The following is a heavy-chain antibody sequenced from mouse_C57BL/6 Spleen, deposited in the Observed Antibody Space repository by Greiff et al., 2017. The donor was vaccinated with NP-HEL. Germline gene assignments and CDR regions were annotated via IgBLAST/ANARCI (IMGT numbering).Heavy chain of an antibody. D-gene: IGHD1-1*01. J-gene: IGHJ3*01. CDR3: AINYYGSSPAWFAY. Sequence: VQLQQSGPELVKPGASVKIPCKASGYTFTDYNMDWVKQSHGKSLEWIGDINPNNGGTIYNQKFKGKATLTVDKPSSTAYMELRSLTSEDTAVYYCAINYYGSSPAWFAYWGQGTLVTVSA. V-gene: IGHV1-18*01. CDR2: INPNNGGT. CDR1: GYTFTDYN.